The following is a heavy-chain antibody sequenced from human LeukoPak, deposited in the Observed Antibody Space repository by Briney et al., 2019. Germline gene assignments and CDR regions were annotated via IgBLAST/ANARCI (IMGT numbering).Heavy chain of an antibody. V-gene: IGHV1-69*05. Sequence: ASVKVSCKASGGTFSSCAISWVRQAPGQGLEWMGGIIPIFGTANYAQKFQGRVTITTDESTSTAYMELSSLRSEDTAVYYCAREPGKVGARGYFDYWGQGTLVTVSS. CDR3: AREPGKVGARGYFDY. CDR2: IIPIFGTA. CDR1: GGTFSSCA. D-gene: IGHD1-26*01. J-gene: IGHJ4*02.